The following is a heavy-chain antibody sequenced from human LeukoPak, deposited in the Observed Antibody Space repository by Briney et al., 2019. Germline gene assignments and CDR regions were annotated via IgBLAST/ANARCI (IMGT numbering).Heavy chain of an antibody. V-gene: IGHV4-4*02. D-gene: IGHD6-13*01. CDR2: IYHSGST. Sequence: SETLSLTCAVSGGSISSGNWWSWVRQPPGKGLEWIGEIYHSGSTNYNPSLKSRVTISVDKSKNQFSLKLSSVTAADTAVYYCARDLRRAAAGSDWGQGTLVTVSS. CDR3: ARDLRRAAAGSD. CDR1: GGSISSGNW. J-gene: IGHJ4*02.